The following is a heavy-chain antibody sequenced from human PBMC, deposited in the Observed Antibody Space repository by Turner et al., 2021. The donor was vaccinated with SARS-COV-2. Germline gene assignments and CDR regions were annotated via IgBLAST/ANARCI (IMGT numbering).Heavy chain of an antibody. CDR2: ISYDGSNK. CDR3: AKVGLGSYGPFDY. D-gene: IGHD5-18*01. CDR1: GFTFSSYG. J-gene: IGHJ4*02. Sequence: QVQLVESGGGVVQPGRSLRLSCAASGFTFSSYGMHWVRQAPGKGLEWVAVISYDGSNKYYADSVKGRFTISRDNSKNTLYLKMNSLRAEDTAVYYCAKVGLGSYGPFDYWGQGTLVTVSS. V-gene: IGHV3-30*18.